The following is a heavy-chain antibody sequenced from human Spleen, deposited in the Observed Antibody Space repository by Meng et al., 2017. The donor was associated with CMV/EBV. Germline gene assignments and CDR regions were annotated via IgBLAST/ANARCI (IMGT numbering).Heavy chain of an antibody. Sequence: CAVYGGSFSGYYWNWIRQPPGKGLEWIGEINHSGSTNYNPSLKSRVTISVDTSKNQFSLKLSSVTAADTAVYYCARGGDSSGYYFDYWGQGTLVTVSS. CDR3: ARGGDSSGYYFDY. CDR1: GGSFSGYY. V-gene: IGHV4-34*01. D-gene: IGHD3-22*01. CDR2: INHSGST. J-gene: IGHJ4*02.